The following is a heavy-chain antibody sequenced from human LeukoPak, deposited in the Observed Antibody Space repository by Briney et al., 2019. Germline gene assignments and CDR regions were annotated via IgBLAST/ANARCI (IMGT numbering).Heavy chain of an antibody. Sequence: PGGSLRLSCAASGFTLSNYWTGWVRQVPRKGLEWVASINRDGGEKHYVDSVEGRFTISRDNAKNSLYLQMNSLKAEDTAVYFCTRNEIWGQGTLVTVSS. CDR3: TRNEI. J-gene: IGHJ4*02. V-gene: IGHV3-7*01. CDR1: GFTLSNYW. CDR2: INRDGGEK.